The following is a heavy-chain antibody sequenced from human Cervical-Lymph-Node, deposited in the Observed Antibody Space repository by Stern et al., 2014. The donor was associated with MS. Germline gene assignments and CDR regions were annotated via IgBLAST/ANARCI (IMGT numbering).Heavy chain of an antibody. J-gene: IGHJ6*02. CDR2: IWYDGSNK. Sequence: VQLVESGGGVVQPGRSLRLSCAASGFTFSSYGMHWVRQAPGKGLEWGAVIWYDGSNKYYADSVKGRFTISRDNSKNTLYLQMNSLRAEDTAVYYCARAVGIAARPDYYGMDVWGQGTTVTVSS. D-gene: IGHD6-6*01. CDR1: GFTFSSYG. CDR3: ARAVGIAARPDYYGMDV. V-gene: IGHV3-33*01.